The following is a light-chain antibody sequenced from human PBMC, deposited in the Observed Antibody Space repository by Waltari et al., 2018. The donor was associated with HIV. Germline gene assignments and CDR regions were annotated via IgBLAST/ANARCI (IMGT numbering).Light chain of an antibody. Sequence: EIVLTQSPGTLFLSPGERVTLSCRASQTVSTNYVAWCQQKPGQPPRLLIYATSIRATDIPERFSGGGSGTDFTLTITRLEPEDFAVYYCHQYGTSPPITFGQGTRLEIK. CDR1: QTVSTNY. J-gene: IGKJ5*01. CDR2: ATS. CDR3: HQYGTSPPIT. V-gene: IGKV3-20*01.